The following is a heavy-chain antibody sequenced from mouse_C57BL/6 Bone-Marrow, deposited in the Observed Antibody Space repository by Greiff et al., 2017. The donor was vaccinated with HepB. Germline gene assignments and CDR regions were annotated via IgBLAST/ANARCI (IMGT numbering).Heavy chain of an antibody. CDR2: INPNNGGT. Sequence: EVQLQQSGPELVKPGASVKMSCKASGYTFTDYNMHWVKQSHGKSLEWIGYINPNNGGTSYNQKFKGKATLTVNKSSSTAYMERRSLTSEDSAVYYCARTVTTHWYFDVWGTGTTVTVSS. CDR3: ARTVTTHWYFDV. V-gene: IGHV1-22*01. J-gene: IGHJ1*03. CDR1: GYTFTDYN. D-gene: IGHD2-5*01.